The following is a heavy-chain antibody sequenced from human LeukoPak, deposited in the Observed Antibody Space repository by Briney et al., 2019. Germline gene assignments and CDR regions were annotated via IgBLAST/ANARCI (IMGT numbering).Heavy chain of an antibody. V-gene: IGHV3-64*01. J-gene: IGHJ6*03. D-gene: IGHD2-15*01. CDR2: ISSDGGNT. CDR1: GFTFSSYA. Sequence: GGSLRLSCVASGFTFSSYAMHWVRQAPGKGLEYVSSISSDGGNTYYANSVRGRFTISRDNSKNTLYLQMGSLRSEDTAVYYCARGRGYCSGSNCYNPFYYYYMDVWGKGTTVTVSS. CDR3: ARGRGYCSGSNCYNPFYYYYMDV.